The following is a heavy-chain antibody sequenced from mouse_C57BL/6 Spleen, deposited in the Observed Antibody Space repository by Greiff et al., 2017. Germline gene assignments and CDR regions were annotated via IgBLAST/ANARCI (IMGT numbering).Heavy chain of an antibody. Sequence: VQVVESGPGLVQPSQSLSITCTVSGFSLTSYGVHWVRQSPGKGLEWLGVIWRGGSTDYNAAFMSRLSITKDNSKSQVFFKMNSLQADDTAIYYCAKRGDDYDYDVWGTGTTVTVSS. V-gene: IGHV2-5*01. J-gene: IGHJ1*03. CDR2: IWRGGST. CDR1: GFSLTSYG. CDR3: AKRGDDYDYDV. D-gene: IGHD2-4*01.